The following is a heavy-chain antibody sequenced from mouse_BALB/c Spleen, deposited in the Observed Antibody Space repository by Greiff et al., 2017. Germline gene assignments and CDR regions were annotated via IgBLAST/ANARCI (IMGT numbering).Heavy chain of an antibody. CDR2: IDPENGDT. CDR1: GFNIKDYY. Sequence: VQLQQSGAELVRSGASVKLSCTASGFNIKDYYMHWVKQRPEQGLEWIGWIDPENGDTEYAPKFQGKATMTADTSSNTAYLQLSSLTSEDTAFYYCNGDYYGSSYRAMDYWGQGTSVTVSS. D-gene: IGHD1-1*01. J-gene: IGHJ4*01. V-gene: IGHV14-4*02. CDR3: NGDYYGSSYRAMDY.